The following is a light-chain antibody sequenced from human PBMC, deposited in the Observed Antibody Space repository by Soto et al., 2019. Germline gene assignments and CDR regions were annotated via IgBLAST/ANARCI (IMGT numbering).Light chain of an antibody. J-gene: IGLJ3*02. Sequence: QSVLTQPPSASGSPGQSVTISCTGTSSDVGGYNYVSWYQQHPDKAPKLMIYEVSKRPSGVPDRFSGSKSGNTASLTVSGLQAEDEADYYCSSSAGSSVVFGGGTKLTVL. CDR3: SSSAGSSVV. V-gene: IGLV2-8*01. CDR2: EVS. CDR1: SSDVGGYNY.